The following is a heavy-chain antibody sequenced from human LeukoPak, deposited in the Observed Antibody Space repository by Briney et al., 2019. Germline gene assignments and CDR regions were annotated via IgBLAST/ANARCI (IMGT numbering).Heavy chain of an antibody. CDR2: VFYSGNT. Sequence: KASETLSLTCTVSGVSITSSRFYWAWIRQSPGKGLEWIGNVFYSGNTYYNPSLRGRVTISVDTSKSQFSLKLNSVAAADTATYYCARHLKDDYNSDYWYLDLWGRGTLITVSS. D-gene: IGHD5-24*01. CDR3: ARHLKDDYNSDYWYLDL. J-gene: IGHJ2*01. V-gene: IGHV4-39*01. CDR1: GVSITSSRFY.